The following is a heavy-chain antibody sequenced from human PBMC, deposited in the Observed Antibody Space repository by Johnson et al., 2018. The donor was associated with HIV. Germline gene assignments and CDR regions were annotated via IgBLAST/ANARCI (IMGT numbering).Heavy chain of an antibody. J-gene: IGHJ3*02. CDR1: GFTFSSYW. Sequence: EVQLVESGGGLVQPGGSLRLSCAASGFTFSSYWMSWVRQAPGKGLEWVANIKQDGREKYYVDSVKGRFTISRDNAKNSLYLQMNSLRAEDTAVYYCARERASSAFDIWGQGTMVTVSS. CDR2: IKQDGREK. V-gene: IGHV3-7*01. CDR3: ARERASSAFDI.